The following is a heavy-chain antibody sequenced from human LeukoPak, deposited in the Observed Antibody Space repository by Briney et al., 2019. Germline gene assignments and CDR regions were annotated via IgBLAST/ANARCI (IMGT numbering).Heavy chain of an antibody. V-gene: IGHV4-59*08. J-gene: IGHJ4*02. D-gene: IGHD2-15*01. CDR3: ATYTRHCSGGTCYSIDY. Sequence: PSETLSLTCTVSGDSISSYHWTWIRQPPGRGLEWIGYIYYSGSSNYNPSLKSRVTISLDTSNNQFSLRLSSVTAADTAIYYCATYTRHCSGGTCYSIDYWGQGPMVSVSS. CDR1: GDSISSYH. CDR2: IYYSGSS.